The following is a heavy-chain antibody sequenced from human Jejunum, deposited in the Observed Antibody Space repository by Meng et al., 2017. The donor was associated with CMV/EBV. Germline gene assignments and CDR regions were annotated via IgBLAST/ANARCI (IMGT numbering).Heavy chain of an antibody. CDR3: ARVANYYIDY. Sequence: VRLEASGRGLVHPGGSLRLACADSGFSFSDHYMDWVRQAPGKGLEWVGRSRNKAISYTTEYAASVKGRFTISRDGSKDSLSLQMDTLKTEDTAVYYCARVANYYIDYWGQGTLVTVSS. V-gene: IGHV3-72*01. J-gene: IGHJ4*02. CDR2: SRNKAISYTT. CDR1: GFSFSDHY. D-gene: IGHD1-7*01.